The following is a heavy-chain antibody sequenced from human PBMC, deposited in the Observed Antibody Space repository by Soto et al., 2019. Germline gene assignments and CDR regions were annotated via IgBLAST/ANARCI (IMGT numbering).Heavy chain of an antibody. V-gene: IGHV1-2*04. Sequence: VKESCMASGYSFTDYHIQWVRQAPGQGLEWLGRVNPKSGGTSTAQKLQGWVTMTTDTSISTASMELTRLTSDDTAIYYCARGDSTDCSNGVCSFFYNHDMDVWGQGTTVTVSS. D-gene: IGHD2-8*01. CDR2: VNPKSGGT. CDR1: GYSFTDYH. J-gene: IGHJ6*02. CDR3: ARGDSTDCSNGVCSFFYNHDMDV.